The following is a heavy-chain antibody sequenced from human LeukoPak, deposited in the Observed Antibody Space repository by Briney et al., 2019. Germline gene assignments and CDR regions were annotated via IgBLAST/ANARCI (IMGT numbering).Heavy chain of an antibody. CDR2: INPNSGGT. D-gene: IGHD5-18*01. Sequence: ASVKVSCKASGYPFTDQFINWVRQAPGRGPEWMGWINPNSGGTNYAQKFQGRVTMTRDTSISTAYMELSRLRSDDTAVYYCARDIVMVTYWFDPWGQGTLVTVSS. CDR3: ARDIVMVTYWFDP. V-gene: IGHV1-2*02. J-gene: IGHJ5*02. CDR1: GYPFTDQF.